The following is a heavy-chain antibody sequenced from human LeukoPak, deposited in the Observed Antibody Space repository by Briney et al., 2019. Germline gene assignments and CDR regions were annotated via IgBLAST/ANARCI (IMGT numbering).Heavy chain of an antibody. V-gene: IGHV3-48*02. J-gene: IGHJ4*02. D-gene: IGHD3-22*01. Sequence: GGSLRLSCAASGFTFSSYAMSWVRQAPGKGLEWVSYISSSSSTIYYADSVKSRFTISRDNAKNSLYLQMNSLRDEDTAVYYCAREGHYYDSSGYYFWGQGTLVTVSS. CDR1: GFTFSSYA. CDR3: AREGHYYDSSGYYF. CDR2: ISSSSSTI.